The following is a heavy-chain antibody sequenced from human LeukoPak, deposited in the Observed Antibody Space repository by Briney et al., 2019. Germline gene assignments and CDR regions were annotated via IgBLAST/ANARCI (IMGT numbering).Heavy chain of an antibody. D-gene: IGHD5-18*01. CDR1: GFTFSSYW. CDR2: IKQDGSEK. V-gene: IGHV3-7*01. J-gene: IGHJ6*03. CDR3: AKDKGSVDTAMGDYYYYYMDV. Sequence: GGSLRLSCAASGFTFSSYWMSWVRQAPGKGLEWVANIKQDGSEKYYVDSVKGRFTISRDNAKNSLFLQMSSLRAEDTAVYYCAKDKGSVDTAMGDYYYYYMDVWGKGTTVTVSS.